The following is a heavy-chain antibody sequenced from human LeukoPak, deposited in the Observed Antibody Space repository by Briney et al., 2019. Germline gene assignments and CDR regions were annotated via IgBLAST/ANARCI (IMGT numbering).Heavy chain of an antibody. J-gene: IGHJ4*02. V-gene: IGHV4-34*01. D-gene: IGHD6-19*01. Sequence: SETLSLTCAVYGGSFSGYYWSWIRQPPGKGLEWIGEINHSGSTNYNPSLKSRVTISVDTSKNQFSLKLSSVTAADTAVYYCARLALDSSGWYGNSYWGQGTLVTVSS. CDR2: INHSGST. CDR3: ARLALDSSGWYGNSY. CDR1: GGSFSGYY.